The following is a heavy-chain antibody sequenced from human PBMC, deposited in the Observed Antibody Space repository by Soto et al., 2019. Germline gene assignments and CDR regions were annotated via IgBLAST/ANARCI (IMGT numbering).Heavy chain of an antibody. CDR1: GFTFSSYG. J-gene: IGHJ4*02. V-gene: IGHV3-30*18. Sequence: PGGSLRLSCAASGFTFSSYGMHWVRQAPGKGLEWVAVISYDGSNKYYADSVKGRFTISRDNSKNTLYLQMNSLRAEDTAVYYCAKDGVVVPAAGALSLDYWGQGTLVTVSS. CDR2: ISYDGSNK. D-gene: IGHD2-2*01. CDR3: AKDGVVVPAAGALSLDY.